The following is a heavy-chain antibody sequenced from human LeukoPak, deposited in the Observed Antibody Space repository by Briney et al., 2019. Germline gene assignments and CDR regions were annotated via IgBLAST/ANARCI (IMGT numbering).Heavy chain of an antibody. CDR3: ARHGRRFLDH. V-gene: IGHV4-59*08. Sequence: PSETLSLTCSVSGGSIRGYYWSWIRQSPGKGLEWIGYISYSGNTNYNPSLKSRVTISVDTSKSHFSLKLSSVTAADTAVYYCARHGRRFLDHWGQGTLVTVSS. D-gene: IGHD3-3*01. J-gene: IGHJ4*02. CDR1: GGSIRGYY. CDR2: ISYSGNT.